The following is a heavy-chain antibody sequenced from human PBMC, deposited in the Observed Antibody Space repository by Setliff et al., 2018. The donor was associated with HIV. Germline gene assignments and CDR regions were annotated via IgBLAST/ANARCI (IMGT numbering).Heavy chain of an antibody. J-gene: IGHJ6*03. V-gene: IGHV7-4-1*02. CDR1: GYTFTSYA. D-gene: IGHD4-4*01. CDR3: ARMATVYYYYMDV. Sequence: ASVKVSCKASGYTFTSYAMNWVRQAPGQGLEWMGWINTNTGNPTYAQGFTGRFVFSLDTSVSTAYLQISSLKAEDTALYYCARMATVYYYYMDVWGKGTTVTVSS. CDR2: INTNTGNP.